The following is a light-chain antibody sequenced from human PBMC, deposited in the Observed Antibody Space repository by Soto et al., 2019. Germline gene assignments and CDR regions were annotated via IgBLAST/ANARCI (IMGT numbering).Light chain of an antibody. CDR3: QQRSNWPWT. CDR2: AAS. CDR1: QSISSY. Sequence: DIQMTQSPSSLSASVGDRVTITCRASQSISSYLNWYQQKPGKAPKLPIYAASSLQSGVPSRFSGSGSGTDFTLTISSLEPEDFAVYYCQQRSNWPWTFGQGTKVDIK. J-gene: IGKJ1*01. V-gene: IGKV1-39*01.